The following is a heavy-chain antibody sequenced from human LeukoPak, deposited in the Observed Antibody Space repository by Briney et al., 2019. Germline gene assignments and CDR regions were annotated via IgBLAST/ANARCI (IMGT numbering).Heavy chain of an antibody. CDR1: GGSISSYY. V-gene: IGHV4-59*01. J-gene: IGHJ5*02. CDR2: IYYSGST. D-gene: IGHD2-2*02. CDR3: ARVGANGFVVVPAAIGWFDP. Sequence: PSETLSLTCTVSGGSISSYYWSWIRQPPGEGLEWIGYIYYSGSTNYNPSLKSRVTISVDTSKNQFSLKLSSVTAADTAVYYCARVGANGFVVVPAAIGWFDPWGQGTLVTVSS.